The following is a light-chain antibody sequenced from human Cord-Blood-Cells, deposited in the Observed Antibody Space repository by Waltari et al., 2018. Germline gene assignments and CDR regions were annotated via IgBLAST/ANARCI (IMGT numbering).Light chain of an antibody. CDR1: SSDVGGYNY. J-gene: IGLJ7*01. Sequence: QSALTQPASVSGSPGQSITISCTGTSSDVGGYNYVSWYQQHPGKAPKLMIYEVSKRPSGVSHRFSGSKSGNTASLTISGLQAEDEADYYCSSYTSSSTAVFGGGTQLTVL. CDR3: SSYTSSSTAV. CDR2: EVS. V-gene: IGLV2-14*01.